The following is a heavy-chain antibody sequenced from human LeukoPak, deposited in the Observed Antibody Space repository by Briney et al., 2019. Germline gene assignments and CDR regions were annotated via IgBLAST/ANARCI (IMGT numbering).Heavy chain of an antibody. Sequence: ASVKVSCKASGYTFTSYDINWVRQATGQGLEWMGWMNPNSGNTGYAQKFQGRVTMTRNTSISTAYMELRSLRSDDTAVYYCARTTVTTIVNWYFDLWGRGTLVTVSS. J-gene: IGHJ2*01. V-gene: IGHV1-8*01. CDR1: GYTFTSYD. CDR3: ARTTVTTIVNWYFDL. D-gene: IGHD4-17*01. CDR2: MNPNSGNT.